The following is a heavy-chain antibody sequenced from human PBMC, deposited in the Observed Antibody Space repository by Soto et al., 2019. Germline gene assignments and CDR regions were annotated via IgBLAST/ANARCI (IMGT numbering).Heavy chain of an antibody. V-gene: IGHV1-2*02. CDR1: GYSFTGYY. J-gene: IGHJ4*02. Sequence: HEHLVQSGAEVKRPGASLKVSCKASGYSFTGYYIHWVRQAPGQGLGWMGWINPDSGATNYAQNFQGRVTLTSDTSISTASMDLTSLTSGDTAVYYCARGDYGTGGYPFPYFDYWGQGTLVIVSS. CDR2: INPDSGAT. CDR3: ARGDYGTGGYPFPYFDY. D-gene: IGHD2-8*02.